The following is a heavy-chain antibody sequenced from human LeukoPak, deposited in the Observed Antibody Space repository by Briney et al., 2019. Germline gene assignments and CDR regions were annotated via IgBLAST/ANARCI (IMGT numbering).Heavy chain of an antibody. V-gene: IGHV3-66*01. CDR1: GFTVSSNY. CDR2: IYSGGST. Sequence: GGSLRLSCAASGFTVSSNYMSWVRQAPGKGLEWVSVIYSGGSTYYADSVKGRFTISRDNSKNTLYLQMNSLRAEDTAVYYCAKDTYYYDSSGYYSRNYFDYWGQGTLVTVSS. J-gene: IGHJ4*02. CDR3: AKDTYYYDSSGYYSRNYFDY. D-gene: IGHD3-22*01.